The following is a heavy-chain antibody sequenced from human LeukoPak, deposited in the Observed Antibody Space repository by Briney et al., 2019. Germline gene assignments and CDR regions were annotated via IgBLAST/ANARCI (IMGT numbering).Heavy chain of an antibody. CDR3: ARGNSGYDLYY. J-gene: IGHJ4*02. CDR1: GLTVSSNY. D-gene: IGHD5-12*01. CDR2: ISSGGST. Sequence: GGSLRLSCAASGLTVSSNYMSWVRQAPGKGLEWVSVISSGGSTYYADSVKGRFTIYRHKCKNTLYLQMNSLRAEDTAVYYCARGNSGYDLYYGGQGTLVTVSS. V-gene: IGHV3-53*04.